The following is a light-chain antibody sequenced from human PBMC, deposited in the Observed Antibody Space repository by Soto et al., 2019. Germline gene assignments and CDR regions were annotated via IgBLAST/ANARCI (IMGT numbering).Light chain of an antibody. V-gene: IGKV1-9*01. CDR1: QGIDST. J-gene: IGKJ4*01. CDR2: GAS. CDR3: QQSNSYPHT. Sequence: IQLTQSPSSLAASGGDRVTITCRASQGIDSTLAWYLQKPGEAPKLLVYGASTLQGGVPSRFSGSGSGTLFTLTITSLQPEDFATYFCQQSNSYPHTFGGGTKVEIK.